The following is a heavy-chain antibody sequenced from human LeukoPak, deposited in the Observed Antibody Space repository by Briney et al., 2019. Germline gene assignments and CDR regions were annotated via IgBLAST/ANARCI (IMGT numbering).Heavy chain of an antibody. CDR3: VRGHDSFDY. D-gene: IGHD3-3*01. CDR1: GFRFSDHY. V-gene: IGHV3-72*01. J-gene: IGHJ4*02. Sequence: GGSLRLSCAVSGFRFSDHYTDWVRQAPGKGLEWVGRSRNKDHRYSTEYATSVKGRFTISRDESQNSLYLQMNSLKIEDTAIYYCVRGHDSFDYWGQGTLVTVSS. CDR2: SRNKDHRYST.